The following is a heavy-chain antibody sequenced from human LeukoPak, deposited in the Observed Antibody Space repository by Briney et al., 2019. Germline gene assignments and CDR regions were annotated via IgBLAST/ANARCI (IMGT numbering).Heavy chain of an antibody. Sequence: PGGSLRLSCAASGFTFSSYSMNWVRQAPGKGLEWVSSISSSSSYIYYADSVKGRFTISRDNAKNSLYLQMNSLRAEDTAVYYCARHLRYCSSTSCPEDYWGQGTLVTVSS. CDR1: GFTFSSYS. D-gene: IGHD2-2*01. V-gene: IGHV3-21*01. J-gene: IGHJ4*02. CDR3: ARHLRYCSSTSCPEDY. CDR2: ISSSSSYI.